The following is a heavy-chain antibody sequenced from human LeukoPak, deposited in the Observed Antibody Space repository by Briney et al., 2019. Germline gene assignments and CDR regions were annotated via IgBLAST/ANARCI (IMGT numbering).Heavy chain of an antibody. CDR2: TYYRSNWYN. V-gene: IGHV6-1*01. CDR1: GDSVSSNSAA. CDR3: ARGRHQTTDQNGLDY. Sequence: SQTLSLTCAISGDSVSSNSAAWNWIRQSPSRGLEWLGRTYYRSNWYNDYAVSVKSRITINPDTSKNQFSLQLNSVTPEDTAVYYCARGRHQTTDQNGLDYWGQGTLVTVSS. D-gene: IGHD1-1*01. J-gene: IGHJ4*02.